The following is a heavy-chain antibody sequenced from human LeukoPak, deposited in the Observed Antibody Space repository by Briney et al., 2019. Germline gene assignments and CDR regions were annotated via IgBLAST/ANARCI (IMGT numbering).Heavy chain of an antibody. J-gene: IGHJ5*02. CDR2: IYHSGST. V-gene: IGHV4-38-2*02. D-gene: IGHD2-15*01. CDR1: GYSISSGYY. Sequence: SETLSLTCTVSGYSISSGYYWGWIRQPPGKGLEWIGSIYHSGSTYYNPSLKSRVTISVDTSKNQFSLKLSSVTAADTAVYCCACNSHYCSGGSCYKPRFDPWGQGTLVTVSS. CDR3: ACNSHYCSGGSCYKPRFDP.